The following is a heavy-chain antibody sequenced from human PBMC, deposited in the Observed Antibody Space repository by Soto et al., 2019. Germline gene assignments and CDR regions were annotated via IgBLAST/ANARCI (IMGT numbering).Heavy chain of an antibody. V-gene: IGHV4-31*02. D-gene: IGHD3-10*01. Sequence: SETLSLTCTVSGGSLKSGGYYWSWIRQHPGRGLEWIGYIYYTGRTYYNPSLESRVTFSVDTSKNQFSLKLSSVTAADTAVYYCARSINPWGQGTLVTVSS. CDR1: GGSLKSGGYY. CDR2: IYYTGRT. CDR3: ARSINP. J-gene: IGHJ5*02.